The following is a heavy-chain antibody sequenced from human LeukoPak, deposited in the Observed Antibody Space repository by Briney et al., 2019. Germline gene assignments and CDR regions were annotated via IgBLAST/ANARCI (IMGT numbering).Heavy chain of an antibody. D-gene: IGHD5-24*01. CDR2: VTGSGADT. CDR3: AFGRDGYAHFLDY. J-gene: IGHJ4*02. V-gene: IGHV3-23*01. CDR1: GYRFSNYA. Sequence: GGSLRLSCPTSGYRFSNYAMSWVRQAPGKGLEWVSAVTGSGADTYYAGSVQGRFTVSRDNTKNTLFLHMNNLRAEDTAKYYCAFGRDGYAHFLDYWGQGTLVTVSS.